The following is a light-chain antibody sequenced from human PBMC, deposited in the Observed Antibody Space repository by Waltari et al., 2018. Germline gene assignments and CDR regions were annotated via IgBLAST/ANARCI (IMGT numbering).Light chain of an antibody. Sequence: DIQMTKSPSTLSASVGDRVTITCRSSQSISNWLAWYQQKPGKAPKLLIFKASNLDSGVPSRFSGSRSGTEFTLTISSLQPDDFATYYCQQYDTYSRNFGPGTKVDIK. J-gene: IGKJ3*01. CDR2: KAS. CDR3: QQYDTYSRN. V-gene: IGKV1-5*03. CDR1: QSISNW.